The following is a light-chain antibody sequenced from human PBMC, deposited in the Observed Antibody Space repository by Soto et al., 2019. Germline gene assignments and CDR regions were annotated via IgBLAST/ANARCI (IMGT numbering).Light chain of an antibody. V-gene: IGKV3-20*01. CDR3: QQYGSTPRT. Sequence: EIVVTQSPGTLSLSPGDRATLSCRASQIVSSNNLAWYQHKPGQAPRLLIYGASSRASDIPDRFSGSGSGTVFTLTISRLEPEDFAVYYCQQYGSTPRTFGPGTKVD. J-gene: IGKJ3*01. CDR1: QIVSSNN. CDR2: GAS.